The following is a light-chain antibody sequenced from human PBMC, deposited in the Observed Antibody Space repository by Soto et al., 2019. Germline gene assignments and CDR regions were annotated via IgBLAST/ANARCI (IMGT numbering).Light chain of an antibody. CDR2: DVR. V-gene: IGLV2-11*01. J-gene: IGLJ2*01. Sequence: QSALTQPRSVSGSPGQSVTISCTGTSSDVGGYNYVSWYQQHPAKAPKLMIYDVRKRPSGVPDRFSGSKSDNTASLTISGLQSGDEADYYCCSYAGGSLIFGGGTKLTVL. CDR1: SSDVGGYNY. CDR3: CSYAGGSLI.